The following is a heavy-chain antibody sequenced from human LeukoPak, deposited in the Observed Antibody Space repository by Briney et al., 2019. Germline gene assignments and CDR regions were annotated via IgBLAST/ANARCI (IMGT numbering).Heavy chain of an antibody. CDR2: INWDGGST. D-gene: IGHD6-13*01. V-gene: IGHV3-20*04. CDR1: GFTFSSYA. CDR3: ARADSSSWIQTDAFDI. J-gene: IGHJ3*02. Sequence: GGSLRLSCAASGFTFSSYAMSWVRQAPGKGLEWVSGINWDGGSTGYADSVKGRFTISRDNAKNSLYLQMNSLRAEDTALYYCARADSSSWIQTDAFDIWGQGTMVTVSS.